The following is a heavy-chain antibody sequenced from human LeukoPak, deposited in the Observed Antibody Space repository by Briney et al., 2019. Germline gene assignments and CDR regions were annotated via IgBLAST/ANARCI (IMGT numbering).Heavy chain of an antibody. CDR2: IYYSGST. V-gene: IGHV4-59*08. CDR1: GGSISSYY. D-gene: IGHD3-3*01. Sequence: SETLSLTCTVSGGSISSYYWSRIRQPPGKGLEWIGYIYYSGSTNYNPSLKSRVTISVDTSKNQFSLKLSSVTAADTAVYYCARADARSRSWFDPWGQGTLVTVSS. CDR3: ARADARSRSWFDP. J-gene: IGHJ5*02.